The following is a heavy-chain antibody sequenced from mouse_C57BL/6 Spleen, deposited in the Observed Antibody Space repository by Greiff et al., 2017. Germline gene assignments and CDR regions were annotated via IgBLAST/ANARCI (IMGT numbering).Heavy chain of an antibody. CDR1: GFNIKDYY. D-gene: IGHD3-2*02. CDR2: IDPEDGET. Sequence: EVHLVESGAELVKPGASVKLSCTASGFNIKDYYMHWVKQRTEQGLEWIGRIDPEDGETKYAPKFQGKATITADTSSITASLQLSSLTSEDTAVYYCARGGDSSGYDAMDYWGQGASVTVSS. V-gene: IGHV14-2*01. J-gene: IGHJ4*01. CDR3: ARGGDSSGYDAMDY.